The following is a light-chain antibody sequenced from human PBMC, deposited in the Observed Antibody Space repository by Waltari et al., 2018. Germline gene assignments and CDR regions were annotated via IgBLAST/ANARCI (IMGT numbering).Light chain of an antibody. Sequence: DIQMTQSPSSLSASVGDRVTITCRASQSINSYLNWYQHKPGKAPKLLIYAASSLQSGVPSRFSGSGSGTDFTLTISSLQPEDFATYYCQQSYSTPLSFGGGTKEEIK. J-gene: IGKJ4*01. CDR2: AAS. V-gene: IGKV1-39*01. CDR1: QSINSY. CDR3: QQSYSTPLS.